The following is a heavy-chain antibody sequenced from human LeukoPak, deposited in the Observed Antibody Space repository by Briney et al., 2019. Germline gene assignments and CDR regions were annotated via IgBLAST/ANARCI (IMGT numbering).Heavy chain of an antibody. CDR3: ARHWGFDC. J-gene: IGHJ4*02. D-gene: IGHD3-16*01. Sequence: PGGSLRLSCAASGFTFSSYAMHWVRQAPGKGLEWVATISYDGGQKYYGDSVKGRFPISRDNSKNTLYLEMNSLRVEDTAVYYCARHWGFDCWGQGTLVTVSP. CDR2: ISYDGGQK. V-gene: IGHV3-30*01. CDR1: GFTFSSYA.